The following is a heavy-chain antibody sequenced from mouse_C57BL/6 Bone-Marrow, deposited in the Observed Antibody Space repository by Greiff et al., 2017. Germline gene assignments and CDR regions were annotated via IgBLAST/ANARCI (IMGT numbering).Heavy chain of an antibody. Sequence: EVQLVESGGGLVKPGGSLKLSCAASGFTFSSYAMSWVRQTPEKRLEWVATISDGGSYTYYPDNVKGRFTISRDNAKNNLYLQMGHLKSEDTAMYYCARDLGYRDAMDYWGQGTSVTVSS. CDR3: ARDLGYRDAMDY. V-gene: IGHV5-4*01. D-gene: IGHD2-14*01. CDR1: GFTFSSYA. CDR2: ISDGGSYT. J-gene: IGHJ4*01.